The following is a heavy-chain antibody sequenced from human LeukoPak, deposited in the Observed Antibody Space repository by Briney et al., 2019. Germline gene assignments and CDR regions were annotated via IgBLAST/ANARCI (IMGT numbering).Heavy chain of an antibody. J-gene: IGHJ4*02. CDR1: GFTFDDYA. CDR3: AKEVRGSSWTGFDY. D-gene: IGHD6-13*01. Sequence: GGSLRLSCAASGFTFDDYAMHWVRQAPGKGLEWVSGISWNSGSIGYADSVKGRFTISRDNAKNSLYLQMNSLRAEDTALYYCAKEVRGSSWTGFDYWGQGTLVTVSS. V-gene: IGHV3-9*01. CDR2: ISWNSGSI.